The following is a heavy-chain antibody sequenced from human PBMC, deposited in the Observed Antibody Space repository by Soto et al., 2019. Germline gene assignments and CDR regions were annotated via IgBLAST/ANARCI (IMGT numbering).Heavy chain of an antibody. CDR1: GFTFSSYV. CDR2: ISGSGGST. Sequence: GGSLRLSCAVSGFTFSSYVMSWVRPAPGKGLEWVSAISGSGGSTYYADSVKGRFTISRDNSKNTLYLQMNSLKTEDTAVYYCTTDLWRIAVVVGSTGYFNPWGQGTPVTVSS. J-gene: IGHJ5*02. CDR3: TTDLWRIAVVVGSTGYFNP. V-gene: IGHV3-23*01. D-gene: IGHD2-15*01.